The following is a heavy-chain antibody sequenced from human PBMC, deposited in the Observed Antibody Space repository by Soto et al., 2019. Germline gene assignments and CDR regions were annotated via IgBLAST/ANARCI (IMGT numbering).Heavy chain of an antibody. CDR2: IIPIFGTA. CDR1: GGTFSSYA. J-gene: IGHJ6*02. D-gene: IGHD6-13*01. Sequence: GASVKVSCKASGGTFSSYAISWVRQAPGQGLEWMGGIIPIFGTANYAQKFQGRVTITADESTSTAYMELSSLRSEDTAVYYCARDSSSSWRYYYYGMDVWGQGTTVTVSS. CDR3: ARDSSSSWRYYYYGMDV. V-gene: IGHV1-69*13.